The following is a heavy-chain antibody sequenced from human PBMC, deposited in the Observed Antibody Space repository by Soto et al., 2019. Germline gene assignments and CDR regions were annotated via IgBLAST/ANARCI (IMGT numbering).Heavy chain of an antibody. D-gene: IGHD2-2*01. CDR1: GGSFSGYY. V-gene: IGHV4-34*01. CDR2: INHSGST. CDR3: AIGPYQLLYYFDY. Sequence: SETLSLTCAVYGGSFSGYYWSWIRQPPGKGLEWIGEINHSGSTNYNPSLKSRVTISVDTSKNQFSLKLSSVTAADTAVYYCAIGPYQLLYYFDYWGQGTLVTVSS. J-gene: IGHJ4*02.